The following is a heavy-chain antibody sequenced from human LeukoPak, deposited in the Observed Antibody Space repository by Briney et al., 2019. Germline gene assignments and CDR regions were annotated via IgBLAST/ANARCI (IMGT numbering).Heavy chain of an antibody. Sequence: PSETLSLTCTVSGVSIRSSNYFWGWIRQPPGKGLEWTGNTSYSEGTHYNPSLKSRLIMNIDTSKNQFSLKLSSVTAADTALYYCARHARYRSGEDWFDPWGQGTLVTVSS. CDR2: TSYSEGT. V-gene: IGHV4-39*01. J-gene: IGHJ5*02. CDR1: GVSIRSSNYF. D-gene: IGHD3-10*01. CDR3: ARHARYRSGEDWFDP.